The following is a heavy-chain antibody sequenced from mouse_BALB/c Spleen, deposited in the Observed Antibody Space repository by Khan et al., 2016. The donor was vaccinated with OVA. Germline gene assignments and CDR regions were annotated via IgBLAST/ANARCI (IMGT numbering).Heavy chain of an antibody. V-gene: IGHV1-52*01. J-gene: IGHJ3*01. CDR3: ARNPFAY. CDR1: GYTFTSYW. CDR2: IDPYDSET. Sequence: QVQLQQSGTELVRPGTSVKLSCKASGYTFTSYWMNWIKQRPEQGLEWIGRIDPYDSETHYNQKFKDKATLTVEKSSNTAYMQLTSLTSEDSAGYYYARNPFAYWGQGTLVTVSA.